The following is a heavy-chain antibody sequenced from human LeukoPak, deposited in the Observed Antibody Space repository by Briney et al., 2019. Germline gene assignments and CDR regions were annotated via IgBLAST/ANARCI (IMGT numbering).Heavy chain of an antibody. V-gene: IGHV3-7*01. Sequence: GGSLRLSCAASGLTFTDFRMNWVRLAPGRGLEWLANIKPDGNEKYYVDSVKGRFAISRDNAKNEVYLEMNSLRAEDTGVYYCSSRDSSRSPRAYWGQGTLVRVSS. J-gene: IGHJ4*02. CDR1: GLTFTDFR. D-gene: IGHD2-2*01. CDR3: SSRDSSRSPRAY. CDR2: IKPDGNEK.